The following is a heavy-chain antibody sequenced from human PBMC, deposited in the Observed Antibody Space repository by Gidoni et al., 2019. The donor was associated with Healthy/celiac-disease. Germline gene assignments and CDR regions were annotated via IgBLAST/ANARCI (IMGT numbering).Heavy chain of an antibody. Sequence: QVQLQESGPGLVKPSETLSLTCTVSGGSISSYYWSWIRQPPGKGLEWIGYIYYSGSTNYNPSLKSRVTISVDTSKNQFSLKLSSVTAADTAVYYCARDGEAFDIWGQGTMVTVSS. CDR1: GGSISSYY. J-gene: IGHJ3*02. D-gene: IGHD7-27*01. V-gene: IGHV4-59*01. CDR2: IYYSGST. CDR3: ARDGEAFDI.